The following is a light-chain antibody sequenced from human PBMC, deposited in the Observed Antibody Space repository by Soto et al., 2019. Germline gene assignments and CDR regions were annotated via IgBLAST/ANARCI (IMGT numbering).Light chain of an antibody. J-gene: IGKJ1*01. CDR3: QQYNSLTWM. V-gene: IGKV1-5*03. CDR1: QSISSW. CDR2: KAS. Sequence: MTQSPSTLSASVGDRVTIPCRASQSISSWLAWYQQKPGKAPKLLIYKASSLESGVPSRFSGSGSGTEFTLTISSLQPDDFATYYCQQYNSLTWMFGQGTKVDVK.